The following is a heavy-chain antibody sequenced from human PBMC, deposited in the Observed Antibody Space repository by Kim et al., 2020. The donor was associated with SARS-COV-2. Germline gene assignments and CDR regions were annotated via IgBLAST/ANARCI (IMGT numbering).Heavy chain of an antibody. D-gene: IGHD3-22*01. CDR1: GFTFSSYW. CDR3: ARTYYYDSSGYFSPYFDY. Sequence: GGSLRLSCAASGFTFSSYWMSWVRQAPGKGLEWVANIKQDGSEKYYVDSVKGRFTISRDNAKNSLYLQMNSLRAEDTAVYYCARTYYYDSSGYFSPYFDYWGQGTLVTVSS. CDR2: IKQDGSEK. V-gene: IGHV3-7*03. J-gene: IGHJ4*02.